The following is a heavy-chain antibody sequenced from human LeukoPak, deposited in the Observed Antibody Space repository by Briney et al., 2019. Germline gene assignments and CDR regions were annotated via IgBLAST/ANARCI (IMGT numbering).Heavy chain of an antibody. Sequence: GESLKISCKGSGSTFNTYWVGWVRQMPGKGLEWIGIIYPGDSDIRYSPSFRGQVTISADKSSSTAYLQWSSLKASDTAMYYCARRDVSAWYYFDYWGQGTLVTVSS. V-gene: IGHV5-51*01. J-gene: IGHJ4*02. CDR1: GSTFNTYW. CDR3: ARRDVSAWYYFDY. CDR2: IYPGDSDI. D-gene: IGHD6-19*01.